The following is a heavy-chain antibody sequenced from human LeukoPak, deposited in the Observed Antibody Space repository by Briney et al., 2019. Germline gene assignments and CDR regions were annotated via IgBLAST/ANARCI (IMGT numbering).Heavy chain of an antibody. CDR1: GGSFSGYQ. Sequence: PSETLSLTCGVYGGSFSGYQWSWIRQPPGKGLEWIGEINHSGSTNYNPSLKSRVTISVDTSKNQSSLKLTSVTAADTAVYYCARDSLEVYSMRSYYDGMDVWGQGTTVTVSS. V-gene: IGHV4-34*01. J-gene: IGHJ6*02. CDR2: INHSGST. CDR3: ARDSLEVYSMRSYYDGMDV. D-gene: IGHD1-26*01.